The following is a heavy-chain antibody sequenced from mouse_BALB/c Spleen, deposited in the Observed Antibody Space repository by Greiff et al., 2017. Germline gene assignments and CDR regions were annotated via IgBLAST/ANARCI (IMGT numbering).Heavy chain of an antibody. J-gene: IGHJ2*01. CDR1: GYTFTSYY. CDR3: TRRGYGYYYFDY. D-gene: IGHD1-2*01. V-gene: IGHV1S81*02. Sequence: QVQLQQSGAELAKPGASVKLSCKASGYTFTSYYMYWVKQRPGQGLEWIGEINPSNGGTNFNEKFKSKATLTVDKSSSTAYMQLSSLTSEDSAVYYCTRRGYGYYYFDYWGQGTTLTVSS. CDR2: INPSNGGT.